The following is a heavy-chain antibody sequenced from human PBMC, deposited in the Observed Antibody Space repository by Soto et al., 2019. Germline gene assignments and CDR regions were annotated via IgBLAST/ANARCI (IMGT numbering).Heavy chain of an antibody. CDR3: AKAHGNTAMVRVDP. D-gene: IGHD5-18*01. CDR2: MNHSGST. CDR1: GGSFSGYY. Sequence: QVQLQQWGAGLLKPSETLSLTCAVYGGSFSGYYWSWIRQPPGKGLEWIGEMNHSGSTNYNPSLKSRVTISVDTSKNQFPLKLSSVTAADTAVYYCAKAHGNTAMVRVDPWGQGTLVTVSS. V-gene: IGHV4-34*01. J-gene: IGHJ5*02.